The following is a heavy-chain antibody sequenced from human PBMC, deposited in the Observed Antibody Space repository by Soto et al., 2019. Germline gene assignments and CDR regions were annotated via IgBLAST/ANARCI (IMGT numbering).Heavy chain of an antibody. V-gene: IGHV3-23*01. J-gene: IGHJ4*02. Sequence: GGSLRLSCAASGFTFSSYAMSWVRQAPGKGLEWVSAISGSGGSTYYADSVKGRFTISRDNSKNTPYLQMNSLRAEDTAVYYCAKDPRIVGAAGYWGQGTLVTVSS. CDR1: GFTFSSYA. CDR3: AKDPRIVGAAGY. CDR2: ISGSGGST. D-gene: IGHD1-26*01.